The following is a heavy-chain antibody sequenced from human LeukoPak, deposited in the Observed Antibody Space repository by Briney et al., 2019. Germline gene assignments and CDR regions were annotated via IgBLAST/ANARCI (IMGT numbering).Heavy chain of an antibody. V-gene: IGHV4-59*01. J-gene: IGHJ3*02. Sequence: SETLSLTCTVSGGSISSYYWSWIRQPPGKGREWSGYIYYSGSTNYNPCLKSRVTISVDTSKTRLSLKLRPVTAADTAVYYCARLARGQLTNAFDIWGHGTIVTVSS. CDR2: IYYSGST. D-gene: IGHD6-13*01. CDR3: ARLARGQLTNAFDI. CDR1: GGSISSYY.